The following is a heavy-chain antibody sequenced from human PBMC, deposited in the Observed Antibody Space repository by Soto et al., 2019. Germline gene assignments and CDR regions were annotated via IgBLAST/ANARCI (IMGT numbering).Heavy chain of an antibody. D-gene: IGHD2-8*01. J-gene: IGHJ6*02. CDR1: GYSFTDYH. CDR3: ARGDSTDCSNGVCSFFYNHDMDV. CDR2: INPKSGGT. Sequence: ASVKVSCKASGYSFTDYHIHWVRQAPGQGLEWLGRINPKSGGTSTAQKFQGWVTMTTDTSISTSSMELTRLTSDDTAIYYCARGDSTDCSNGVCSFFYNHDMDVWGQGTTVTVSS. V-gene: IGHV1-2*04.